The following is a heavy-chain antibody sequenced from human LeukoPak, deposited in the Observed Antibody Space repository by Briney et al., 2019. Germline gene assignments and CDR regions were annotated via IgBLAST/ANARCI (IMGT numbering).Heavy chain of an antibody. CDR3: ARGQYYYGKELVN. J-gene: IGHJ4*02. CDR2: INHRGST. V-gene: IGHV4-34*01. D-gene: IGHD3-10*01. CDR1: GGSFSGYY. Sequence: SETLSLTCAVYGGSFSGYYWSWIRQPPGKGLDWIGEINHRGSTNYNPSLKSRVTISVDTSKNQFSLKLSSVTAADTAVYYCARGQYYYGKELVNWGQGTLVTVSS.